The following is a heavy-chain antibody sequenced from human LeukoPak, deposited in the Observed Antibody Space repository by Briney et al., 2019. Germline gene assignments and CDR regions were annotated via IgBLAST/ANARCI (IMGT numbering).Heavy chain of an antibody. V-gene: IGHV1-69*04. J-gene: IGHJ5*02. CDR3: ATDRVGATDAVSWFDP. Sequence: ASVKVSCKASGGTFSSYAINWVRQAPGQGLEWMGRIIPILPITNYAQKFQGRVTITADTFTSTAYMELSSLRSEDTAVYYCATDRVGATDAVSWFDPWGQGTLVTVSP. CDR1: GGTFSSYA. CDR2: IIPILPIT. D-gene: IGHD1-26*01.